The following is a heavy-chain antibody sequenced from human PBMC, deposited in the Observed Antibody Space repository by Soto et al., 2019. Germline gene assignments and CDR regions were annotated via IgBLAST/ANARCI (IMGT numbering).Heavy chain of an antibody. Sequence: QVQLVQSGAEVKKPGSSVKVSCKSSGGTFSTYAISWVRQAPGQGLEWMGGIIPIFSTANYAQKVQGRVTIAAKESTTTAYMEPISLRFEDRAVYYCARDEMVVATGSRTWHYYYGMDVWGQGTTVTVSS. D-gene: IGHD2-15*01. J-gene: IGHJ6*02. CDR3: ARDEMVVATGSRTWHYYYGMDV. CDR2: IIPIFSTA. CDR1: GGTFSTYA. V-gene: IGHV1-69*12.